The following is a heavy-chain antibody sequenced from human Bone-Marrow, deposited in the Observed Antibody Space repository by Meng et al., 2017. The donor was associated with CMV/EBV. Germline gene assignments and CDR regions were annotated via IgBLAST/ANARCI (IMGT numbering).Heavy chain of an antibody. CDR3: ARKLRNYSDY. Sequence: SETLSLTCAISGDSVSSDSAGWNWIRHSPSRGLEWLGRTYYRSKWYNDYAVSVKSRITINTDTSKNQFSLQLNSVTPEDTAVDYCARKLRNYSDYWGQGTLVTVSS. D-gene: IGHD6-6*01. CDR2: TYYRSKWYN. J-gene: IGHJ4*02. V-gene: IGHV6-1*01. CDR1: GDSVSSDSAG.